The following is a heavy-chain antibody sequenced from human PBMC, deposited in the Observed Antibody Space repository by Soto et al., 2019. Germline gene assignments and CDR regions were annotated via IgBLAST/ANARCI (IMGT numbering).Heavy chain of an antibody. J-gene: IGHJ5*02. V-gene: IGHV4-31*03. CDR1: GGSISSGGYY. CDR2: IYYGGST. CDR3: ARSAYP. Sequence: QVQLQESGPGLVKPSQTLSLTCTVSGGSISSGGYYCTWIRQPPGKGLEWIGYIYYGGSTYYNPSGERRVTISVVPSKSQFTLQLSAVTAAGAAVYYCARSAYPWRRGTPVTGSS.